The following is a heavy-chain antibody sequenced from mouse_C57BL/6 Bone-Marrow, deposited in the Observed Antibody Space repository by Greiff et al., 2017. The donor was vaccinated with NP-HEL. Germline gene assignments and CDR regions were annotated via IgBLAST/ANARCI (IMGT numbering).Heavy chain of an antibody. V-gene: IGHV1-81*01. CDR2: IYPRSGNT. D-gene: IGHD2-1*01. CDR3: ARRISYGYYPAWFAY. Sequence: QVQLQQSGAELARPGASVKLSCKASGYTFTSYGISWVKQRTGQGLEWIGEIYPRSGNTYYNEKFKGKATLTADKSSSTAYMELRSLTSEDSAVYFCARRISYGYYPAWFAYWGQGTLVTVSA. CDR1: GYTFTSYG. J-gene: IGHJ3*01.